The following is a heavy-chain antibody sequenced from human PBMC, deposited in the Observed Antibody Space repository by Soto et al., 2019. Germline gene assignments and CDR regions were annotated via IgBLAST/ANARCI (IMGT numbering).Heavy chain of an antibody. CDR1: GGSISSSSYY. V-gene: IGHV4-39*01. CDR3: ARVTGLEYVWGSYRFSDYFDY. D-gene: IGHD3-16*02. CDR2: IYYSGST. J-gene: IGHJ4*02. Sequence: SETLSLTCTVSGGSISSSSYYWGWIRQPPGKGLEWIGSIYYSGSTYYNPSLKSRVTISVDTSKNQFSLKLSSVTAADTAVYYCARVTGLEYVWGSYRFSDYFDYWGQGTLVTVS.